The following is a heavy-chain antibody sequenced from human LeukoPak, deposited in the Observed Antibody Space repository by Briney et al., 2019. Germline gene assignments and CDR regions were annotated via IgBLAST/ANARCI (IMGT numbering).Heavy chain of an antibody. J-gene: IGHJ6*03. V-gene: IGHV3-7*01. CDR1: GFTFSSYW. D-gene: IGHD4-17*01. CDR3: ARDINAGTDCGDYKSPYYYYFYYMDV. Sequence: GGSLRLSCAASGFTFSSYWMSWVRQAPGKGLEWVANIKQDGSEKCYVDSVKGRFTISRDNAKNSLYLQMNSLRAEDTAVYYCARDINAGTDCGDYKSPYYYYFYYMDVWGKGTTVTVSS. CDR2: IKQDGSEK.